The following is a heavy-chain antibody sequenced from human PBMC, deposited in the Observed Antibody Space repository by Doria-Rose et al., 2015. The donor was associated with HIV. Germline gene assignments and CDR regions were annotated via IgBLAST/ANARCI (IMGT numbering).Heavy chain of an antibody. J-gene: IGHJ6*03. CDR2: ISRDSGAK. Sequence: VQLVESGGGLVQPGRSLRLSCVGSGFSFESYAMHWVRLAPGKGLEWVAGISRDSGAKGNADSAEVRFTISRDNAKKSVYLEMRSLRPEGTAFYYCAKTPIIGPKYYFYMDVWGKGTSVTVSS. CDR3: AKTPIIGPKYYFYMDV. D-gene: IGHD3-3*01. CDR1: GFSFESYA. V-gene: IGHV3-9*01.